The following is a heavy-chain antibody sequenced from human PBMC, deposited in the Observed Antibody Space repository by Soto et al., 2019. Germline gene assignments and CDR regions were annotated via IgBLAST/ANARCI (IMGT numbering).Heavy chain of an antibody. D-gene: IGHD3-3*01. CDR1: GFSVKGNY. V-gene: IGHV3-53*01. J-gene: IGHJ4*01. CDR2: IYNGGGT. CDR3: VGGDYDFRSGFYPFDY. Sequence: PGGSLRLSCAASGFSVKGNYMRWIRRAPGKGLECVSLIYNGGGTYYTASVKGRFTISSDNSKNTLYLDMNDLRVEDTAVYSCVGGDYDFRSGFYPFDYWGLGTLVTVSS.